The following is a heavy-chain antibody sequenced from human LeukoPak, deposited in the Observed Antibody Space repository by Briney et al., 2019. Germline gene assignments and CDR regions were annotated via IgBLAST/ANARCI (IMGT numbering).Heavy chain of an antibody. CDR2: ISYDGSNK. V-gene: IGHV3-30*18. J-gene: IGHJ4*02. CDR1: GFTVSSNY. D-gene: IGHD3-22*01. Sequence: GGSLRLSCAASGFTVSSNYMSWVRQAPGKGLEWVAVISYDGSNKYYADSVKGRFTISRDNSKNTLYLQMNSLRAEDTAVYYCAKDRAYYYDSSGYHGFDYWGQGTLVTVSS. CDR3: AKDRAYYYDSSGYHGFDY.